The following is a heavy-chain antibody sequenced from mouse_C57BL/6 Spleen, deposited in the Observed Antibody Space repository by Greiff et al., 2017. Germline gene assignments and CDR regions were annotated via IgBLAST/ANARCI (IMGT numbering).Heavy chain of an antibody. CDR3: ARGDGYYAMDY. J-gene: IGHJ4*01. V-gene: IGHV5-17*01. CDR1: GFTFSDYG. Sequence: EVQRVESGGGLVKPGGSLKLSCAASGFTFSDYGMHWVRQAPEKGLEWVAYISSGSSTIYYADTVKGRFTISRDNAKNTLFLQMTSLRSEDTAMYYCARGDGYYAMDYWGQGTSVTVSS. CDR2: ISSGSSTI. D-gene: IGHD2-3*01.